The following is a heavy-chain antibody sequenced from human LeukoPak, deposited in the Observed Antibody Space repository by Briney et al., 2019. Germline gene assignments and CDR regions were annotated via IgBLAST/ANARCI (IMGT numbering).Heavy chain of an antibody. CDR2: ISSSGSTI. CDR1: GFTFSDYY. CDR3: ARDATNDYVWGELIPLDY. J-gene: IGHJ4*02. Sequence: GGSLRLSCAASGFTFSDYYMSWIRQAPGKGLEWVSYISSSGSTIYYADSVKGRFTISRDNAKNSLYLQMNSLRAEDTAVYYCARDATNDYVWGELIPLDYWGQGTLVTVSS. D-gene: IGHD3-16*01. V-gene: IGHV3-11*01.